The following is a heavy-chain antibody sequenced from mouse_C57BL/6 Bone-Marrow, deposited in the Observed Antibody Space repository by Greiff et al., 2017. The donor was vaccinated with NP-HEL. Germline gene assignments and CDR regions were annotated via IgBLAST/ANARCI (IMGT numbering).Heavy chain of an antibody. Sequence: VQLQQSGPELVKPGASVKISCKASGYAFSSSWMNWVKQRPGKGLEWIGRIYPGDGDTNYNGKFKGKATLTADKSSSTAYMQLSSLTSEDSAVYFGARGDYAHYYAMDYWGQGTSVTVSS. V-gene: IGHV1-82*01. CDR3: ARGDYAHYYAMDY. CDR2: IYPGDGDT. D-gene: IGHD2-4*01. J-gene: IGHJ4*01. CDR1: GYAFSSSW.